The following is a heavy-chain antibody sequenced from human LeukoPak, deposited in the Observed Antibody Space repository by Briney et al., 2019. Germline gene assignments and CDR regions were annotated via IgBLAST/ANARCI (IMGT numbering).Heavy chain of an antibody. CDR3: ARLGGSWYRSAFDI. V-gene: IGHV3-48*01. J-gene: IGHJ3*02. CDR2: ISSSSDTI. CDR1: GFTFSSYS. D-gene: IGHD6-13*01. Sequence: PGGSLRLSCVASGFTFSSYSMNWVRQAPGKGLEWVSYISSSSDTIYYADSVKGRFTISRDNAKNSLYLQMNSLRAEDTAVYYCARLGGSWYRSAFDIWGQGTMVTVSS.